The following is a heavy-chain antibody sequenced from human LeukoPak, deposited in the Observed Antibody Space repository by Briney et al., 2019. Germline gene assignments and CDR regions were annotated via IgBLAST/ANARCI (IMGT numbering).Heavy chain of an antibody. CDR3: ARDLELAAAGFSYYYYMDV. CDR1: VGTFSIYA. D-gene: IGHD6-13*01. Sequence: SVKVSCMASVGTFSIYAISWVRQAPGQGLEWMGGIIPIFGTANYGQKFQGRVTITADESTSTAYMELSSLRSEDTAVYNCARDLELAAAGFSYYYYMDVWGKGTTVTVCS. J-gene: IGHJ6*03. V-gene: IGHV1-69*13. CDR2: IIPIFGTA.